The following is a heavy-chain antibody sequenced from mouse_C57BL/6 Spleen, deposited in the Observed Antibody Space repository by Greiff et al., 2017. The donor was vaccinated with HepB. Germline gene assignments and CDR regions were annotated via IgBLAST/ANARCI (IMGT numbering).Heavy chain of an antibody. CDR1: GYSITSGYY. Sequence: EVQLQESGPGLVKPSQSLSLTCSVTGYSITSGYYWNWIRQFPGNKLEWMGYISYDGSNNYNPSLKNRISITRDTSKNQFFLKLNSVTTEDTATYYCARVEDYDGSWYFDVWGTGTTVTVSS. V-gene: IGHV3-6*01. CDR3: ARVEDYDGSWYFDV. D-gene: IGHD2-4*01. J-gene: IGHJ1*03. CDR2: ISYDGSN.